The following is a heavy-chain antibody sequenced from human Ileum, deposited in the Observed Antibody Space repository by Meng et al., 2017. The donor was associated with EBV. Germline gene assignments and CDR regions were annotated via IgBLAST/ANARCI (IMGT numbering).Heavy chain of an antibody. Sequence: QLQLQEPAPDWVKPTETLSLPFSVSGGSFSSRKYYWGWIRQPPGKALEWIASIYYSGTTYYTPSLQSRVSISVDKSKNQVSLNMTSMTAADTAVYYCASRELAPFDYWGQGTLVTVSS. J-gene: IGHJ4*02. D-gene: IGHD1-26*01. CDR2: IYYSGTT. CDR3: ASRELAPFDY. V-gene: IGHV4-39*07. CDR1: GGSFSSRKYY.